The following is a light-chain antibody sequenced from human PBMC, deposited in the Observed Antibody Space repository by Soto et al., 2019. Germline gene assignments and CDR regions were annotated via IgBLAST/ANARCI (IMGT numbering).Light chain of an antibody. V-gene: IGKV3-15*01. J-gene: IGKJ4*01. CDR2: RPF. Sequence: EIVMTQSPATLSVSPGERATLSCRASQSVSSDLAWYQQKPGQAPRLLISRPFIRATGIPARFSGSGSGTEFTLTISRLQSEDFAVYYCQQYHNWAVFGGGTKVEIK. CDR3: QQYHNWAV. CDR1: QSVSSD.